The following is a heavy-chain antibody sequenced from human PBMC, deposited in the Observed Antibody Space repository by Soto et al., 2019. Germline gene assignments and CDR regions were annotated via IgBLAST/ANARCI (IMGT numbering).Heavy chain of an antibody. D-gene: IGHD3-9*01. CDR3: ARRAVWTDYYGMDV. CDR2: ISYDGSNK. CDR1: GFTFSSYA. Sequence: GGSLRLSCAASGFTFSSYAMHWVRQAPGKGLEWVAVISYDGSNKYYADSVKGRFTISRDNSKNTLYLQMNSLRAEDTAVYYCARRAVWTDYYGMDVWGQGTTVTVSS. J-gene: IGHJ6*02. V-gene: IGHV3-30-3*01.